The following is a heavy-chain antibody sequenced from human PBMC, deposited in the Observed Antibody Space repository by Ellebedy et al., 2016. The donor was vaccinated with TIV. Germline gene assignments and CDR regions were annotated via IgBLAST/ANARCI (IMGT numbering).Heavy chain of an antibody. CDR1: GGSISSSSYY. CDR2: IYYSGST. V-gene: IGHV4-39*07. J-gene: IGHJ2*01. Sequence: SETLSLTXTVSGGSISSSSYYWGWIRQPPGKGLEWIGSIYYSGSTYYNPSLKSRVTISVDTSKNQFSLKLSSVTAADTAVYYCARETGTRDFDLWGRGTLVTVSS. CDR3: ARETGTRDFDL. D-gene: IGHD1-14*01.